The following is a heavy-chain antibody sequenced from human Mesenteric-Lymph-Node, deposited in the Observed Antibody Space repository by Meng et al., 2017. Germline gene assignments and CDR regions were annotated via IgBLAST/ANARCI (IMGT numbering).Heavy chain of an antibody. V-gene: IGHV1-18*01. J-gene: IGHJ2*01. CDR3: ARDRSSSWLESNFDL. CDR1: GYTFTSYG. Sequence: ASVKVSCKASGYTFTSYGISWVRQAPGQGLEWMGWISAYNGNTNYAQKLQGRVTMTTDTSTGTAYMELRSLRSDDTAVYYCARDRSSSWLESNFDLWGRGTLVTVSS. D-gene: IGHD6-13*01. CDR2: ISAYNGNT.